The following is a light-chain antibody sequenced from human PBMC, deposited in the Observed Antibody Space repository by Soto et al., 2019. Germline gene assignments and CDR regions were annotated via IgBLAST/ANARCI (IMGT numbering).Light chain of an antibody. Sequence: DIQMTQSPSSLSAFVGDRVTITCRASQSIRKYLNWYQQKPGKAPKLLIYAASSLQSGVPSRFSGSGSGTDFTLTISSLQPEDFATYYCQQSYSTPWTFGQGTKVEIK. CDR1: QSIRKY. J-gene: IGKJ1*01. CDR2: AAS. V-gene: IGKV1-39*01. CDR3: QQSYSTPWT.